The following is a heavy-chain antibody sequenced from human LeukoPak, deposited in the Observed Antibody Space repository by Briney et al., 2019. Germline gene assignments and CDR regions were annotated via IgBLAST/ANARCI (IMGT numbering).Heavy chain of an antibody. V-gene: IGHV4-59*01. CDR2: LSKSGNT. CDR1: GDSISTYY. J-gene: IGHJ3*02. CDR3: ARARYVNSFYAFDI. Sequence: SETLSLTCTVSGDSISTYYWSWIRLPPGKGLEWIGYLSKSGNTNYSPSLKSRVTIFGDTSKNQFFLKLSSVTAADTAVYYCARARYVNSFYAFDIWGQGTLVTVSS. D-gene: IGHD3-9*01.